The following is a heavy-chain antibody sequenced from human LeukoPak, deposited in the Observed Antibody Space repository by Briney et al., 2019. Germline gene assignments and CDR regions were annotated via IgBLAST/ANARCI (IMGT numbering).Heavy chain of an antibody. V-gene: IGHV4-39*07. D-gene: IGHD3-16*02. CDR2: VYSNGNT. J-gene: IGHJ4*02. Sequence: PGGSLRLSCAASGVTFSSYWMSWVRQPPGKGLEWIGSVYSNGNTYYNPSLESRVTISVDTSKNQFSLNLTSVTAADTAVYYCARGVIPSKEFDYWGQGTLVTVSS. CDR1: GVTFSSYW. CDR3: ARGVIPSKEFDY.